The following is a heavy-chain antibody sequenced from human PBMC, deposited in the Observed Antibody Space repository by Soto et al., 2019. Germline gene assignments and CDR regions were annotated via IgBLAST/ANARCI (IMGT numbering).Heavy chain of an antibody. Sequence: QVQLVQSGAEVKKPGASVKVSCKASGYTFTSYAMHWVRQAPGQRLEWMGWINAGNGNTKYSQKFQGRVTITRDTSASTAYMELSSLRCEDTAVYYCARELGYCSSTSCYEPYYYYYYMDVWGKGTTVTVSS. CDR2: INAGNGNT. V-gene: IGHV1-3*01. J-gene: IGHJ6*03. CDR3: ARELGYCSSTSCYEPYYYYYYMDV. CDR1: GYTFTSYA. D-gene: IGHD2-2*01.